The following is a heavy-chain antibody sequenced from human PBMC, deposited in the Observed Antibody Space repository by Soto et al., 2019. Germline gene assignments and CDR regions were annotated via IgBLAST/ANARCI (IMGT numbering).Heavy chain of an antibody. D-gene: IGHD2-21*02. CDR3: ARVGTVTAQGGFDY. Sequence: QVQLVQSGAEVKKPGSSVKVSCKASGGTFSSYTISWVRQAPGQGLEWMGRIIPILGIANYAQKFQGRVTITADKSTSTAYMELSSLGSEDTAVYYCARVGTVTAQGGFDYWGQGTLVTVSS. CDR1: GGTFSSYT. V-gene: IGHV1-69*02. CDR2: IIPILGIA. J-gene: IGHJ4*02.